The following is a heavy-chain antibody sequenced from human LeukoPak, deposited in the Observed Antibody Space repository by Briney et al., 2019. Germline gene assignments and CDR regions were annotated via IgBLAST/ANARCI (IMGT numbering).Heavy chain of an antibody. J-gene: IGHJ4*02. V-gene: IGHV3-7*01. CDR1: RFTFSDDY. Sequence: PGGSLRLSCAASRFTFSDDYMSWVRQAPGRGLEWVANIQQAGNEIHYVDTVKGRFTISRDNAKNSLYLQMNSLRAEDTAVYYCARERGTYYYGSGSYALDYWGQGTLVTVSS. D-gene: IGHD3-10*01. CDR2: IQQAGNEI. CDR3: ARERGTYYYGSGSYALDY.